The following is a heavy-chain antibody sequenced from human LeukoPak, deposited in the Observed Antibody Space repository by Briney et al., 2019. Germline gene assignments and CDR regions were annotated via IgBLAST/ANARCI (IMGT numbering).Heavy chain of an antibody. J-gene: IGHJ4*02. CDR1: GFTFSSYA. D-gene: IGHD5-18*01. CDR3: ARVWIQLWPDYFDY. CDR2: ISGSGGST. Sequence: GGSLRLSCAASGFTFSSYAMSWVRQAPGKGLEWVSVISGSGGSTYYADSVKGRFTISRDNSKNTLYLQMNSPRAEDTAVYYCARVWIQLWPDYFDYWGQGTLVTVSS. V-gene: IGHV3-23*01.